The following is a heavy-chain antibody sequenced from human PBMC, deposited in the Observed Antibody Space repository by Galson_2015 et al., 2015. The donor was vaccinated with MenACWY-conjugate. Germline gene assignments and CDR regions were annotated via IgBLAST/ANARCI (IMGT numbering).Heavy chain of an antibody. D-gene: IGHD1-26*01. CDR2: INPGGSST. CDR3: AKSRGASFYFDS. J-gene: IGHJ4*02. Sequence: LRLSCAASGFIFNTYWMHWVRQAPGKGLAWVSRINPGGSSTTYADSVKDRFTISRDNAKNTLYLQMNSLRPEDTAVFYCAKSRGASFYFDSWGQGTLVTVSS. CDR1: GFIFNTYW. V-gene: IGHV3-74*01.